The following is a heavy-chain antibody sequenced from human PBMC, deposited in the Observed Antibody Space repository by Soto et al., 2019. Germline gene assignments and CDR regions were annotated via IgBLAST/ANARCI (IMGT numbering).Heavy chain of an antibody. D-gene: IGHD6-13*01. V-gene: IGHV1-69*05. J-gene: IGHJ4*02. CDR3: ASHRAAAAGPFDY. CDR2: IIPIFGTA. CDR1: GVTFSSYA. Sequence: QVQLVQSGAEVKKPGSSVQVSCKSSGVTFSSYAISWVRQAPGQGLAWMGGIIPIFGTANYAQKFQGRVKNTSDEATSTAYMGLRILRAEDTAVYYCASHRAAAAGPFDYWGQLTRVTISS.